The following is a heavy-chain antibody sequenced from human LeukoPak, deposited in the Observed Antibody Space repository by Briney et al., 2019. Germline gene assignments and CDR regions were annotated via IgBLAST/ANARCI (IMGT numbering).Heavy chain of an antibody. V-gene: IGHV1-8*01. D-gene: IGHD1-26*01. Sequence: GASVKVSCKASGYTFTNYDINWVRQATGQGLEWMGWMNPNSGNTGYAQKFQGRVTMTIDTSITTAYMELSSLRSEDTAVYYCARELVGATEIDYWGQGTLGTVSS. CDR3: ARELVGATEIDY. CDR1: GYTFTNYD. J-gene: IGHJ4*02. CDR2: MNPNSGNT.